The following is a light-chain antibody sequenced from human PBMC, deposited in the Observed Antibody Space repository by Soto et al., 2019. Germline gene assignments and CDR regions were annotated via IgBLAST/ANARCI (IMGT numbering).Light chain of an antibody. CDR1: SSDIGAYNH. CDR2: CVS. Sequence: QSALTQPASVSGSPGQSITISCSGTSSDIGAYNHVAWFQQFPGKTPKLVIYCVSDRPSGVSYRFSGSKSGNTASLTISGLQADDEADYYCISYTVSRSYVFGTGTKLTVL. CDR3: ISYTVSRSYV. J-gene: IGLJ1*01. V-gene: IGLV2-14*01.